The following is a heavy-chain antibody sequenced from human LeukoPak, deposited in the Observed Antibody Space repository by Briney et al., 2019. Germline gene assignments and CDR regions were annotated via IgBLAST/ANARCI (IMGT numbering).Heavy chain of an antibody. J-gene: IGHJ6*03. CDR3: ARGNRGVGIYYYYYMDV. D-gene: IGHD1-14*01. V-gene: IGHV1-24*01. Sequence: ASVKVSCKVSKYTLTELSMHWVRQATGKGLEWMGGFDPEHGKTVYAQTFQGRVTMTEDTSTGTAYMELSSLRSEDTAVYYCARGNRGVGIYYYYYMDVWGKGTTVTVSS. CDR2: FDPEHGKT. CDR1: KYTLTELS.